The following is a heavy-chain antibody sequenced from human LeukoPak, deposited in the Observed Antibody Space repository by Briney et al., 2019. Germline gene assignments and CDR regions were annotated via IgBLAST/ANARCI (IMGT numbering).Heavy chain of an antibody. V-gene: IGHV4-34*01. CDR2: INHSGST. J-gene: IGHJ6*02. CDR3: ARGGPWRRLDV. Sequence: SSETLSLTCAVYGGSFSGYYWSWIRQPPGKGLEWIGEINHSGSTNYNPSLKSRVTISVDTSKNQFSLKLSSVTAADTAVYYCARGGPWRRLDVWGQGTTGTVSS. CDR1: GGSFSGYY. D-gene: IGHD5-12*01.